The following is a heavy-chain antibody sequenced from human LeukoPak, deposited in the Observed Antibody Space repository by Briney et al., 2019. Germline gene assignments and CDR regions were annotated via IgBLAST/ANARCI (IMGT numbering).Heavy chain of an antibody. D-gene: IGHD5-18*01. CDR1: GFTFSSYA. Sequence: GGSLRLSCAASGFTFSSYAMSWVRQAPGKGLEWVSAISGSGSTYYADSVKGRFTISRDNSKNTLYLQMNSLRAEDTAVYYCAREGEAAMGSYYYYMDVWGKGTTVTASS. V-gene: IGHV3-23*01. CDR2: ISGSGST. J-gene: IGHJ6*03. CDR3: AREGEAAMGSYYYYMDV.